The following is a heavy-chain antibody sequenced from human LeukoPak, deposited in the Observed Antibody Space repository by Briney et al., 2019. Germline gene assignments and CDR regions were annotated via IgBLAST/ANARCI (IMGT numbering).Heavy chain of an antibody. CDR2: ISPNSGRT. V-gene: IGHV1-2*02. CDR3: ARDSSDILTGYYHF. Sequence: ASVKVSCKTSGYSFNDYYLHWVRQAPGQGLEWMGWISPNSGRTNHAPKFQGRVTLTTDTSITTAYMELSSLISGDTALYYCARDSSDILTGYYHFWGQGTLVTVSS. CDR1: GYSFNDYY. J-gene: IGHJ4*02. D-gene: IGHD3-9*01.